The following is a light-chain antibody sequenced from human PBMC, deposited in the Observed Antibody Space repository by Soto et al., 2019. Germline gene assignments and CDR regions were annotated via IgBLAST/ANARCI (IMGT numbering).Light chain of an antibody. CDR3: SSYSIRTAYL. CDR2: EVS. V-gene: IGLV2-14*01. CDR1: SSDVGGYDY. J-gene: IGLJ1*01. Sequence: QSVLTQPASVSGSRGQSITISCTGTSSDVGGYDYVSWYQLHPGKAPKLMVFEVSNRPSGVSYRFSGSKSGNTASLTISGLQAEDEADYFCSSYSIRTAYLFGTGTKVTVL.